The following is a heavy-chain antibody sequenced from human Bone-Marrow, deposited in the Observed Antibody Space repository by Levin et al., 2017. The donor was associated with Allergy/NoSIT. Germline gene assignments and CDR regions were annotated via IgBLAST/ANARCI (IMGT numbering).Heavy chain of an antibody. J-gene: IGHJ2*01. CDR3: ARGSTFGVGQVYWYFDL. D-gene: IGHD3-3*01. Sequence: SETLSLTCTVSGGSVSSGSYYWSWIRQPPGKGLEWIGYIYYSGSTNYNPSLKSRVTISVDTSKNQFSLKLSSVTAADTAVYYCARGSTFGVGQVYWYFDLWGRGTLVTVSS. V-gene: IGHV4-61*01. CDR1: GGSVSSGSYY. CDR2: IYYSGST.